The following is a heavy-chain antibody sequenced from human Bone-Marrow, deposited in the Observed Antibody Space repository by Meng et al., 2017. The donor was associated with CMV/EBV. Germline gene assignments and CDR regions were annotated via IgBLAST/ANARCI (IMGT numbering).Heavy chain of an antibody. CDR2: ISGSGGST. V-gene: IGHV3-23*01. CDR3: VTGLDGPKITSFGVAPRYYYGMDV. Sequence: GESLMISCPASGFTFSSYSMSWVRQAPGKGLEWVSAISGSGGSTYYADSVKGRFTISRDNSKNTLNLQMNSLRAEDTAVYYCVTGLDGPKITSFGVAPRYYYGMDVWGQGTTVTVSS. D-gene: IGHD3-3*01. J-gene: IGHJ6*02. CDR1: GFTFSSYS.